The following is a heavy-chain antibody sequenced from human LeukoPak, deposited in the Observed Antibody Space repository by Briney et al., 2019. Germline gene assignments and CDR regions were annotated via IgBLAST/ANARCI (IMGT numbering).Heavy chain of an antibody. CDR2: MNPNSGNT. CDR3: ARRTGYSGYDRPYYYYYYMDV. V-gene: IGHV1-8*01. J-gene: IGHJ6*03. Sequence: GASVKVSCRASGYTFTSYDINWVRQATGQGLEWMGWMNPNSGNTGYAQKFQGRVTMTRNTSISTAYMELSSLRSEDTAVYYCARRTGYSGYDRPYYYYYYMDVWGKGTTVTISS. D-gene: IGHD5-12*01. CDR1: GYTFTSYD.